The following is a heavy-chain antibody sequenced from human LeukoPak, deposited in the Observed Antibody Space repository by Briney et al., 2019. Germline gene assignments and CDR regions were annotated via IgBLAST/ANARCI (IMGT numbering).Heavy chain of an antibody. CDR1: GFTFSSYG. D-gene: IGHD2-21*02. CDR2: INSGGTPI. Sequence: GGTLRLSCAASGFTFSSYGMSWVRQAPGKGLEWISYINSGGTPIYYADSVKGRFTISRDNAKNSLYLQMNSLRAEDTAVYYCARGSLRIVVVTFGYWGQGTLVTVSS. CDR3: ARGSLRIVVVTFGY. V-gene: IGHV3-48*04. J-gene: IGHJ4*02.